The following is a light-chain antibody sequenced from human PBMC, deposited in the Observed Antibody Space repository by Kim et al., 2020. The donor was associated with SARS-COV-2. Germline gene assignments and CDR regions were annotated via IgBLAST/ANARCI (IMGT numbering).Light chain of an antibody. Sequence: QSALTQPASVSGSPGQSITISCTGTNSDVGGYDYVSWYQHHPGKGPKLIIYDVNKRPSGVSYRFSGSKSGNTASLTFSGLQAEDEADYYCCSHTSSDTPYVFGTGTKVTVL. CDR1: NSDVGGYDY. CDR2: DVN. CDR3: CSHTSSDTPYV. J-gene: IGLJ1*01. V-gene: IGLV2-14*01.